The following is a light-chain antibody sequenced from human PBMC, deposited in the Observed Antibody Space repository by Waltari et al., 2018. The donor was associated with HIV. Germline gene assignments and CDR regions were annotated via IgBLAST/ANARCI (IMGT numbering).Light chain of an antibody. CDR3: SSFTSDFTFV. CDR2: DVS. J-gene: IGLJ1*01. CDR1: TSDVGGYNY. Sequence: QSALTQPASVSGSPGQSIAIACTGTTSDVGGYNYVSWFQQHPDKAPKLIIYDVSERPSSISDRFSGSKSANTASLAISGLQAEDEADYYCSSFTSDFTFVFGTGTRVTVL. V-gene: IGLV2-14*03.